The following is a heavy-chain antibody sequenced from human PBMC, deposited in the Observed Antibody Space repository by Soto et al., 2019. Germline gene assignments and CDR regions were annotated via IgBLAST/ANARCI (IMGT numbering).Heavy chain of an antibody. CDR3: AKDPYDSRGYVLYFDY. D-gene: IGHD3-22*01. J-gene: IGHJ4*02. V-gene: IGHV3-30*18. CDR2: ISYDGSNK. CDR1: GFTFSSYG. Sequence: QVQLVESGGGVVQPGRSLRLSCAASGFTFSSYGMHWVRQAPGKGLEWVAVISYDGSNKYYADSVKGRFTISRDNSKNTLYLQMNSLRAEDTAVYYCAKDPYDSRGYVLYFDYWGQGTLVTVSS.